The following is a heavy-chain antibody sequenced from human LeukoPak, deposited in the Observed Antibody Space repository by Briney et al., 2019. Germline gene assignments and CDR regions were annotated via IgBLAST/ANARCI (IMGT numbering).Heavy chain of an antibody. Sequence: SQTLSLTCTVSGGSISSGSYYWSWIRQPAGKGLEWIGRIYTSGSTNYNPSLKSRVTISVDTSKNPFSLKLSSVTAADTAVYYCAREFSSWYTFDYWGQGTLVTVSS. J-gene: IGHJ4*02. CDR2: IYTSGST. D-gene: IGHD6-13*01. CDR3: AREFSSWYTFDY. V-gene: IGHV4-61*02. CDR1: GGSISSGSYY.